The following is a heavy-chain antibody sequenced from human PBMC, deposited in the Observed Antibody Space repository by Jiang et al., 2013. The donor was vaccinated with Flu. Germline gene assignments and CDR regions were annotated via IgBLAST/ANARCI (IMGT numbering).Heavy chain of an antibody. Sequence: DYWGWIRQPPGKGLEWIGSIYYSGSTYYNPSLKSRVTISVDTSKNQFSLKLSSVTAADTAVYYCAAYSGYEDDAFDIWGQGTMVTVSS. V-gene: IGHV4-39*01. D-gene: IGHD5-12*01. CDR3: AAYSGYEDDAFDI. J-gene: IGHJ3*02. CDR1: DY. CDR2: IYYSGST.